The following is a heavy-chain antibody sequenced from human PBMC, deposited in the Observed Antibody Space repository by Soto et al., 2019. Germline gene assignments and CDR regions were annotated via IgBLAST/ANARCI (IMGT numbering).Heavy chain of an antibody. J-gene: IGHJ6*02. CDR2: IYYSGST. V-gene: IGHV4-59*01. Sequence: SETLSLTCTVSGGSISSYYWSWIRQPPGKGLEWIGYIYYSGSTNYNPSLKSRVTISVDTSKNQFSLKLSSVTAADTAVYYCATDKGIAADGPLGMDVWGQGTTVTVSS. CDR3: ATDKGIAADGPLGMDV. D-gene: IGHD6-13*01. CDR1: GGSISSYY.